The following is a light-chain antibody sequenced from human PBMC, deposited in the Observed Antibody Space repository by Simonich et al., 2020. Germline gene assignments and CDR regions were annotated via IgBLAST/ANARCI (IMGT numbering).Light chain of an antibody. CDR2: DVS. J-gene: IGLJ3*02. CDR3: SSYTSSSTWV. CDR1: SSDVGGYNY. V-gene: IGLV2-14*01. Sequence: QSALTQPVSVSGSPGQSITISCTGTSSDVGGYNYVSWFQQHPGKAPNLMIYDVSQRPSGFSNRFSGSKSGNTASLTISGLQAEDEADYYCSSYTSSSTWVFGGGTKLTVL.